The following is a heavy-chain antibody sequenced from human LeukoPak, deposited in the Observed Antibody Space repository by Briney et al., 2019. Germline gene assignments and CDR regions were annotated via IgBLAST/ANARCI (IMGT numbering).Heavy chain of an antibody. CDR1: GFTLSSCG. CDR3: AKALTSGWYLDAFNI. CDR2: ISYDGSNK. Sequence: PGGPLSLSCEAPGFTLSSCGMNWARQAPGKGLEWVAVISYDGSNKYYADSVKGRFTISRDNSKYTLFLEMNSLRAEDTAVYYCAKALTSGWYLDAFNIWGQGTMVTVSS. D-gene: IGHD6-19*01. J-gene: IGHJ3*02. V-gene: IGHV3-30*18.